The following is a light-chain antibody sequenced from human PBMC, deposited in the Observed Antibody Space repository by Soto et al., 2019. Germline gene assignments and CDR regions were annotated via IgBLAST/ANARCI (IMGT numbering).Light chain of an antibody. CDR3: QQYGSSYPWT. J-gene: IGKJ1*01. V-gene: IGKV3-20*01. CDR1: QSVSSNY. Sequence: EIVLTQSPCTLYLSPGERATLSCRVSQSVSSNYLAWYQQKPGQAPRLLIYGASSRATGIPDRFSGSGSGTDFTLTIRRLEPEDFAVYYCQQYGSSYPWTFGQGTKVDI. CDR2: GAS.